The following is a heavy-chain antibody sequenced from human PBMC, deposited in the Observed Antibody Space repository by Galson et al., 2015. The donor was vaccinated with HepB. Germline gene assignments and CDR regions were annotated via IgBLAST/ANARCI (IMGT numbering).Heavy chain of an antibody. CDR1: GFTFSSYS. J-gene: IGHJ6*02. CDR3: ARCGSDGWTNYYYYGMDV. Sequence: SLRLSCAASGFTFSSYSMSWVRQAPGKGLEWVSVIYSGGSTYYADSVKGRFTISRHNSKNTLYLQMNSLRAEDTAVYYCARCGSDGWTNYYYYGMDVWGQGTTVTVSS. D-gene: IGHD2-21*01. V-gene: IGHV3-53*04. CDR2: IYSGGST.